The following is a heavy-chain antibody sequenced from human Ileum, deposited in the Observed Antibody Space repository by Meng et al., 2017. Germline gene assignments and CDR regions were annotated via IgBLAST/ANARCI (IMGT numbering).Heavy chain of an antibody. V-gene: IGHV4-34*01. CDR1: GGAFSANY. CDR3: ASARYDN. J-gene: IGHJ4*02. CDR2: INHNGNT. Sequence: QAQLQQWGAGLLNPSETLSLTCVVYGGAFSANYWTWIRQPPGKGLEWIGEINHNGNTNYKPSLKSRVTISVDTSKKQFSLRLTSVTAADTAVYYCASARYDNWGQGTLVTVSS.